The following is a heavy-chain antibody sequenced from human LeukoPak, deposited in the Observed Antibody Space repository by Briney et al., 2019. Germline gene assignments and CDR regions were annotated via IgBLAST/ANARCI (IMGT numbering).Heavy chain of an antibody. CDR1: GFTVISTH. J-gene: IGHJ4*02. D-gene: IGHD3-22*01. Sequence: PGGSLRLSCAVSGFTVISTHMSWVRQAPGKGLEGGSVIYRGGSTYYTDSVRGRFTIARDEFKNTVHLQMNRLRAEDTAVYYCARGGPVPSSGYTNYFDYWGQGTLVTASS. V-gene: IGHV3-66*01. CDR2: IYRGGST. CDR3: ARGGPVPSSGYTNYFDY.